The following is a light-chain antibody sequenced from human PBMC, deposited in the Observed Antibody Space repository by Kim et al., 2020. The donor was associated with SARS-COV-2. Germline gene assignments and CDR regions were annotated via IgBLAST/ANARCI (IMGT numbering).Light chain of an antibody. CDR3: QQFSTYPWT. V-gene: IGKV1-13*02. J-gene: IGKJ1*01. Sequence: ASVGGRVTITCRASQDVRSAVDWYQQKTGKAPYLLISDASNMQSGVPSRCGGSGSGRAFTLTINGLQPEDFATYYCQQFSTYPWTFGQGTKVDIK. CDR1: QDVRSA. CDR2: DAS.